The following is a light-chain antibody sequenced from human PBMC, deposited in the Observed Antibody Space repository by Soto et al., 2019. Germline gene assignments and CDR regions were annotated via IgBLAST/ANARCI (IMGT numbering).Light chain of an antibody. CDR2: EGS. V-gene: IGLV2-23*01. CDR3: CSYAGSSTPFV. Sequence: QSALTQPASVSGSPGQSITISCTGTSSDVGSYNLVSWYQQHPGKAPKLMIYEGSKRPSGVSNRFSGSKSGNTASLTISGLQAEDEADYYCCSYAGSSTPFVFGTGTQVTV. CDR1: SSDVGSYNL. J-gene: IGLJ1*01.